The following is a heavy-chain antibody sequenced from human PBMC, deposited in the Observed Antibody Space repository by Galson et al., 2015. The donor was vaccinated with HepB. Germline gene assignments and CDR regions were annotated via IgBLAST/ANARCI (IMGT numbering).Heavy chain of an antibody. J-gene: IGHJ3*01. CDR1: GGSISSFY. CDR2: IHSSGST. D-gene: IGHD2/OR15-2a*01. CDR3: AREELVVLFDAFDL. V-gene: IGHV4-4*07. Sequence: SETLSLTCTVSGGSISSFYWSWIRQPAGKGLEWIGRIHSSGSTNYNPSLKSRVTMSVDTSKNQLYMKLNSVTAADTAVYYCAREELVVLFDAFDLWGQGTMVTVSS.